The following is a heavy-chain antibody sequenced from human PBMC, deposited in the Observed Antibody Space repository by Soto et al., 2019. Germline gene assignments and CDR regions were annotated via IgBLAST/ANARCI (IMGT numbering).Heavy chain of an antibody. Sequence: RLSFSASGFIFSGYAMNWVRQAPGKVLEWVSAITGSADATYYAESVRGRFTISRANSRDTLFLQMNSLRAEDTALYYCAKGRHNFDFWRFDYGGQG. CDR3: AKGRHNFDFWRFDY. D-gene: IGHD3-3*01. CDR1: GFIFSGYA. V-gene: IGHV3-23*01. J-gene: IGHJ4*02. CDR2: ITGSADAT.